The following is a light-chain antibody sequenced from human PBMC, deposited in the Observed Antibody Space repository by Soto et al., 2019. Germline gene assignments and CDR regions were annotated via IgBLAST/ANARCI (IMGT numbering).Light chain of an antibody. CDR2: QFN. CDR1: SSELGTFNL. Sequence: QSALTQPASVSGSPGQSITISCTGSSSELGTFNLVSWYQQHTAKAPKLLIYQFNVRPSGVSNRFSGSKSGTTAPPTISGRQTDDEADYFCCSYAGTNTYDFGGGTKVNV. J-gene: IGLJ1*01. V-gene: IGLV2-23*02. CDR3: CSYAGTNTYD.